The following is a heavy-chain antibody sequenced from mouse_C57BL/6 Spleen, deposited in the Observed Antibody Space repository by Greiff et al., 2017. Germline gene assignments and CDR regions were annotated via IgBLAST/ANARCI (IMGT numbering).Heavy chain of an antibody. V-gene: IGHV1-15*01. D-gene: IGHD2-5*01. J-gene: IGHJ4*01. Sequence: QVQLQQSGAELVRPGASVTLSCKASGYTFTDYEMHWVKQTPVHGLEWIGAIDPETGGTAYNQKFKGKAILTADKSSSTAYMALRSLTSEDSAVYYCTRGGYSNYAMDYWGQGTSVTVSS. CDR2: IDPETGGT. CDR1: GYTFTDYE. CDR3: TRGGYSNYAMDY.